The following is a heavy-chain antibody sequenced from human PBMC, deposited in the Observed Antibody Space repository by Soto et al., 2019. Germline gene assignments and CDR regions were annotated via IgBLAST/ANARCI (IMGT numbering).Heavy chain of an antibody. V-gene: IGHV1-18*01. CDR3: ARTKYSSGWYGGYYFDN. CDR1: GYTFTRYG. Sequence: QVQLVQSGAEVKKPGASVKVSCKASGYTFTRYGISWVRQAPGQGLEWMTWFSADNGNINYAQKLQGRVTMTTDTSTSTTYMELRSLRSDDTAVYYCARTKYSSGWYGGYYFDNWGQGTLVTVSS. D-gene: IGHD6-19*01. J-gene: IGHJ4*02. CDR2: FSADNGNI.